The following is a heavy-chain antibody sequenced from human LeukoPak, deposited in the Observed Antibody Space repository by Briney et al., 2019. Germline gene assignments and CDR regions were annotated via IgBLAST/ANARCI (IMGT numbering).Heavy chain of an antibody. J-gene: IGHJ4*02. D-gene: IGHD3-3*01. Sequence: SETLSLTCAVSGYSISSGYYWGWIRQPPGKGLEWIGSIYHSGSTYYNPPLKSRVTISVDTSKNQFSLKLSSVTAADTAVYYCARRSIFGVVADYWGQGTLVTVSS. CDR1: GYSISSGYY. CDR3: ARRSIFGVVADY. CDR2: IYHSGST. V-gene: IGHV4-38-2*01.